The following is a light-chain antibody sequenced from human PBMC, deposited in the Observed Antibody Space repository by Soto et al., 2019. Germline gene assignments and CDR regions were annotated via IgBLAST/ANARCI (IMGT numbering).Light chain of an antibody. J-gene: IGKJ1*01. V-gene: IGKV1-39*01. CDR1: QSISYY. CDR2: GAS. CDR3: QQSYSIPPWT. Sequence: DIQMTQSPSSLSASVGDRVTITCRASQSISYYLNWYQQKPGKVPELLIYGASSLQSGVPSRFSGSGSGTDFTLTISSLQPEEFATYYCQQSYSIPPWTFGQGTKVEIK.